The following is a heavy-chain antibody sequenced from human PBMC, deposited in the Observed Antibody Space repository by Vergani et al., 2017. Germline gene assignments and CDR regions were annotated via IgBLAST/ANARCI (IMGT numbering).Heavy chain of an antibody. CDR3: ARDPRSYYYYGMDV. J-gene: IGHJ6*02. CDR2: ISSSSSYI. V-gene: IGHV3-21*01. CDR1: GFTFSSYS. Sequence: EVQLVESGGGLVKPGGSLRLSCAASGFTFSSYSMNWVRQAPGKGLEWVSSISSSSSYIYYADSVKGRFTISRDNAKNSLYLQMNSLRAEDTAVYYCARDPRSYYYYGMDVWGQGTTVTVSS.